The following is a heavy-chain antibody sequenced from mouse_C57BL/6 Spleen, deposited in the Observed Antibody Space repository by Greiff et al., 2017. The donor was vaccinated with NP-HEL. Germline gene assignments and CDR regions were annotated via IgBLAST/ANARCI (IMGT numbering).Heavy chain of an antibody. J-gene: IGHJ2*01. CDR2: IHPNSGST. V-gene: IGHV1-64*01. CDR1: GYTFTSYW. CDR3: ARLRDSSGYDY. D-gene: IGHD3-2*02. Sequence: QVQLQQPGAELVKPGASVKLSCKASGYTFTSYWMHWVKQRPGQGLEWIGMIHPNSGSTNYNEKFKSKATLTVDKSSSTAYMQLSSLTSEDSAVYYGARLRDSSGYDYWGQGTTLTVSS.